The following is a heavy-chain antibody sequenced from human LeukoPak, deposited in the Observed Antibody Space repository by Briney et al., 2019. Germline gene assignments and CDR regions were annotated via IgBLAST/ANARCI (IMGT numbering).Heavy chain of an antibody. CDR2: MSPNSGDT. D-gene: IGHD4-17*01. V-gene: IGHV1-8*01. J-gene: IGHJ6*02. Sequence: ASVKVSCKASGYTFTSYDFNWVRQATGQRPEWMGWMSPNSGDTGYAQKFQDRVTMTRNTSISTAYMGLSSLRSDDTAVYYCARDEPSTVTTLWLPYGMDVWGQGTTVTVSS. CDR3: ARDEPSTVTTLWLPYGMDV. CDR1: GYTFTSYD.